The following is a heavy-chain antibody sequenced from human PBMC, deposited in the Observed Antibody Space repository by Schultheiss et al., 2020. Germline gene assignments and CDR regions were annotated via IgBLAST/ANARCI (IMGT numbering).Heavy chain of an antibody. CDR1: GFIVSSNY. CDR3: ARDSDDGGNPYGMDV. Sequence: GGSLRLSCAASGFIVSSNYMSWVRQAPGKGLEWVSYISSSGSNIYYADSVKGRFTISRDNAKNSLYLQRNSLRVEDTAVYYCARDSDDGGNPYGMDVWGQGTTVIVS. D-gene: IGHD4-23*01. J-gene: IGHJ6*02. CDR2: ISSSGSNI. V-gene: IGHV3-11*04.